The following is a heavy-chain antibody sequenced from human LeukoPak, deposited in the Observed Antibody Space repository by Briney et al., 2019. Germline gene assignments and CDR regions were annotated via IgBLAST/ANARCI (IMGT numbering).Heavy chain of an antibody. D-gene: IGHD2-21*02. CDR3: AKGPPIVVVTANLDH. J-gene: IGHJ4*02. Sequence: GGSLRLSCAASGFTFSNYGMHWVRQAPGKGLEWVTFIRYDGSNKYYADSVKGRFTISRDNSKSTLYLQMNSLRAGDTAVYYCAKGPPIVVVTANLDHWGQGTLVTVSS. V-gene: IGHV3-30*02. CDR2: IRYDGSNK. CDR1: GFTFSNYG.